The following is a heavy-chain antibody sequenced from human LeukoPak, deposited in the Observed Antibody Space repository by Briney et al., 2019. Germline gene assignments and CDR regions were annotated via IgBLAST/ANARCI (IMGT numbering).Heavy chain of an antibody. CDR3: ASVWFGELAFDY. V-gene: IGHV3-66*01. CDR2: IYSGGST. J-gene: IGHJ4*02. Sequence: QPGGSLRLSCAASGFTVSTNYMSWVRQAPGKGLEWVSVIYSGGSTYYADSVKGRFTISRDNSMNTLYLQMNSLRAEDTAVYYCASVWFGELAFDYWGQGALLTVSS. D-gene: IGHD3-10*01. CDR1: GFTVSTNY.